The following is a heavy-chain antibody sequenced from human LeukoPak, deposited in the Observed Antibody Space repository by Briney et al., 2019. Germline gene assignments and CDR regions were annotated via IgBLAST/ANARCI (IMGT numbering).Heavy chain of an antibody. Sequence: EASVKVSCKASGGTFSSYAISWVRQAPGQGLEWMGGIIPIFGTANYAQKFQGRVTITTDESTSTAYMELSSLRSEDTAVYYCASSSDTAMVNDAFDIWGQGTMFTVSS. J-gene: IGHJ3*02. CDR1: GGTFSSYA. CDR2: IIPIFGTA. CDR3: ASSSDTAMVNDAFDI. D-gene: IGHD5-18*01. V-gene: IGHV1-69*05.